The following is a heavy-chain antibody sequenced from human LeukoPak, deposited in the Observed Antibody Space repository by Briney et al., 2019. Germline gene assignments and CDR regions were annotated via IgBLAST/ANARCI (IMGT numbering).Heavy chain of an antibody. CDR2: ISWNSGII. CDR3: AKGPAVTAAAD. J-gene: IGHJ4*02. D-gene: IGHD6-13*01. CDR1: GFTFSSYA. V-gene: IGHV3-9*01. Sequence: GGSLRLSCAASGFTFSSYAMHWVRQAPGKGLEWVSSISWNSGIIGYADSVKGRFTISRDNAKNSLYLQMNSLRAEDTALYYCAKGPAVTAAADWGQGTLVTVSS.